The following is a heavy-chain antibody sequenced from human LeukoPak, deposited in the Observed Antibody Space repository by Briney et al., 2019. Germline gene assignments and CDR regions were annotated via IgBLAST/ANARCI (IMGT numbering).Heavy chain of an antibody. CDR2: INPNSGGT. V-gene: IGHV1-2*06. D-gene: IGHD3-3*01. CDR3: ASSKALRFLEWSGPPFDY. Sequence: ASVKVSCKAAGYTFTGYYMFWVRQAPGQGLEWMGRINPNSGGTNYAQKFQGRVTITTDESTSTAYMELSSLRSEDTAVYYCASSKALRFLEWSGPPFDYWGQGTLVTVSS. CDR1: GYTFTGYY. J-gene: IGHJ4*02.